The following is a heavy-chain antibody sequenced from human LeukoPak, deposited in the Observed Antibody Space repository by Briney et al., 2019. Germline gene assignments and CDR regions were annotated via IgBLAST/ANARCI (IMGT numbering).Heavy chain of an antibody. J-gene: IGHJ4*02. CDR2: ITTNNGNT. D-gene: IGHD4-11*01. CDR3: ARGYDYGNYVGDFDY. V-gene: IGHV1-18*01. CDR1: VYTFTNYP. Sequence: GSSVTVSCKSSVYTFTNYPISWVGQARGQGLEWMGWITTNNGNTNYTQKLHGRVTMTTATTTSTAYIDLRGLRSDDTAVDYCARGYDYGNYVGDFDYWGQGTLVTVSS.